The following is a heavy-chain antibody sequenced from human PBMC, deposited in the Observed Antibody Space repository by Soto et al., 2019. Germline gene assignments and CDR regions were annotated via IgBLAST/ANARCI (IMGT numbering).Heavy chain of an antibody. CDR1: GFTFNRYA. CDR3: VNGYTTQGINWFDT. D-gene: IGHD2-2*02. CDR2: ISSNGGST. J-gene: IGHJ5*02. V-gene: IGHV3-64*05. Sequence: GGSLRLSCSASGFTFNRYAMYWVRQAPGKGLEYVSSISSNGGSTHYADSVKGRFTISRDNSKNTLFVQMRSVRAEDTAVYYCVNGYTTQGINWFDTWGQGTLVTVSS.